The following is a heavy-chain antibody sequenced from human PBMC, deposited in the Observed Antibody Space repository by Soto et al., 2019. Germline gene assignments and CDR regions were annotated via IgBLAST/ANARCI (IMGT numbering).Heavy chain of an antibody. CDR3: ARRVEDYMDV. Sequence: SETLTLTCAVYGGSFSVYYWSWIRQPPGKGREWIGEINHSGSTNYNPSLKSRVTMSVDTSKNQFSLKLSSVTAADTAVYYCARRVEDYMDVWGKGTTVTVSS. J-gene: IGHJ6*03. V-gene: IGHV4-34*01. CDR1: GGSFSVYY. CDR2: INHSGST.